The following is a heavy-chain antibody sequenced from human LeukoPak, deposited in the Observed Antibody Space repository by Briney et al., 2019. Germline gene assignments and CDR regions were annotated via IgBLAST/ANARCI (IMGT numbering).Heavy chain of an antibody. D-gene: IGHD6-13*01. CDR1: GYTFTSYG. CDR2: ISAYNGNT. V-gene: IGHV1-18*01. CDR3: ARDQSPYSSSWVDY. J-gene: IGHJ4*02. Sequence: ASVTVSCKASGYTFTSYGISWVRQAPGKGLEWMGWISAYNGNTNYAQKLQGRVTMTTDTSTSTAYMELRSLRSDDTAVYYCARDQSPYSSSWVDYWGQGTLVTVSS.